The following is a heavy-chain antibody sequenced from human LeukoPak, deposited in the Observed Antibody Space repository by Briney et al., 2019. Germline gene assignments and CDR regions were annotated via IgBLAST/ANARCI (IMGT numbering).Heavy chain of an antibody. CDR2: IYTSGST. D-gene: IGHD5-18*01. J-gene: IGHJ6*03. V-gene: IGHV4-4*07. Sequence: PSETLSLTRTVSGGSISSYYWSWIRQPAGKGLEWIGRIYTSGSTNYNPSLKSRVTMSVDTSKNQFSLKLSSVTAADTAVYYCARDKTRGYSYGYYYYYMDVWGKGTTVTISS. CDR1: GGSISSYY. CDR3: ARDKTRGYSYGYYYYYMDV.